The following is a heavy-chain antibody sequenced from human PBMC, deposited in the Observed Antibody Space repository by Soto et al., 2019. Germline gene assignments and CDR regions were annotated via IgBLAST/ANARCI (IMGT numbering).Heavy chain of an antibody. CDR1: AGSPSTSPYY. CDR2: FFIGGNT. J-gene: IGHJ4*02. V-gene: IGHV4-39*01. CDR3: ASCNVPDIEAYY. D-gene: IGHD2-2*01. Sequence: CTVSAGSPSTSPYYWGWMPQPPGKGLEWIASFFIGGNTYYNPSLKSRVTISVDTSKNQFSLKLSSVTAADTAVYFCASCNVPDIEAYYWGQG.